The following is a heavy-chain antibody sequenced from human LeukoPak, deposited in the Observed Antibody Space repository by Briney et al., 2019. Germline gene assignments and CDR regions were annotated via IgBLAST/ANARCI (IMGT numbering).Heavy chain of an antibody. CDR2: INHSGST. CDR1: GGSFSGYY. D-gene: IGHD4-17*01. Sequence: SETLSLTCAVYGGSFSGYYWSWIRQPPGKGLEWIGEINHSGSTNYNPSLKSRVTISVDTSKNQFSLKLSSVTAADTAVYYCARRGYGDPTYYFDYWGQGTLVTVSS. V-gene: IGHV4-34*01. CDR3: ARRGYGDPTYYFDY. J-gene: IGHJ4*02.